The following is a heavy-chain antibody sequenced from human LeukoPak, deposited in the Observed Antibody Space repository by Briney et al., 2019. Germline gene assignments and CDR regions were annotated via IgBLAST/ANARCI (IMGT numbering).Heavy chain of an antibody. J-gene: IGHJ6*02. Sequence: GGSLRLSCTASGFTFSEYYMSWIRQAPGKGLEWVSYISSSSSYTNHADSVKGRFTISRDNAKNSLYLQMNSLRAEDTAVYYCARDGIGGMDVWGQGTTVTVSS. CDR1: GFTFSEYY. V-gene: IGHV3-11*05. CDR2: ISSSSSYT. D-gene: IGHD1-14*01. CDR3: ARDGIGGMDV.